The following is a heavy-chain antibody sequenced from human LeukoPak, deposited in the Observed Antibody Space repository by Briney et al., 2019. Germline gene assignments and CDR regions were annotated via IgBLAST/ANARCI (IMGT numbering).Heavy chain of an antibody. V-gene: IGHV4-59*01. CDR3: ARGYSGYDPTYYDS. Sequence: TSETLSLTCTVSGGSISRYYWSWIRQPPGKGLEWIGYIYYSGSTKDNPSLKSRVTKSLDTSKNQFSLKLTSVTAADTAVYYCARGYSGYDPTYYDSWGQGTLVTVSS. CDR2: IYYSGST. CDR1: GGSISRYY. D-gene: IGHD5-12*01. J-gene: IGHJ4*02.